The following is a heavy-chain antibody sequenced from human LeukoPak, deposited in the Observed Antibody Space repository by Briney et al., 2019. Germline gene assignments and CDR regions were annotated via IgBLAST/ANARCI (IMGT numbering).Heavy chain of an antibody. CDR3: ARWSGYSYE. J-gene: IGHJ4*02. V-gene: IGHV4-61*02. D-gene: IGHD5-18*01. Sequence: SQTLSLTCTVSGGSISSGSYYWNWIRQPAGKGLEWIGRIYTSGSTNYNPSLKSRVTISVDTSKNQFSLKLSSVTAADTAVHYCARWSGYSYEWGQGTLVTVSS. CDR1: GGSISSGSYY. CDR2: IYTSGST.